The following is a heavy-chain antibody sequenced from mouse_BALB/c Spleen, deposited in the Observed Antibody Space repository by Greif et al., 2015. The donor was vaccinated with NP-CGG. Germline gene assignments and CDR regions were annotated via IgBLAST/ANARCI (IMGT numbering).Heavy chain of an antibody. Sequence: QVQLKQSGSVLVRPGASVKLSCKASGYTFTSSWMHWAKQRPGQGLEWIGEIHPNSGNTNYNEKFKGKATLTVDTSSSTAYVDLSSLTSEDSAVYYCARDWYFDYWGQGITLTVSS. CDR3: ARDWYFDY. CDR1: GYTFTSSW. V-gene: IGHV1S130*01. D-gene: IGHD4-1*01. CDR2: IHPNSGNT. J-gene: IGHJ2*01.